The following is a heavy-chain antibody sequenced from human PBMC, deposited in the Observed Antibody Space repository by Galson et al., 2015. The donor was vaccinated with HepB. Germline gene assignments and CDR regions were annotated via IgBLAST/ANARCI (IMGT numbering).Heavy chain of an antibody. D-gene: IGHD3-10*01. CDR1: GYTLTELS. CDR3: ARGGLWFGDREFDY. CDR2: FDPEDGET. V-gene: IGHV1-24*01. Sequence: SVKVSCKVSGYTLTELSMHWVRQAPGKGLEWMGGFDPEDGETIYAQKFQGRVTMTEDTSTDTVYMELSSLRSEDTAVYYCARGGLWFGDREFDYWGQGTLVTVSS. J-gene: IGHJ4*02.